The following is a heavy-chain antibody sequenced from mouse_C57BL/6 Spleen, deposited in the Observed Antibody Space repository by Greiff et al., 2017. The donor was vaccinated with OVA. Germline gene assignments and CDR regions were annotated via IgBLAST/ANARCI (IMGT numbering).Heavy chain of an antibody. D-gene: IGHD4-1*01. V-gene: IGHV5-17*01. J-gene: IGHJ2*01. CDR2: ISSGSSTI. Sequence: DVQLVESGGGLVKPGGSLKLSCAASGFTFSDYGMHWVRQAPEKGLEWVAYISSGSSTIYYADTVKGRFTISRDNAKNTLFLQMTSLRSEDTAMYYCARTWDKDFDYWGQGTTLTVSS. CDR1: GFTFSDYG. CDR3: ARTWDKDFDY.